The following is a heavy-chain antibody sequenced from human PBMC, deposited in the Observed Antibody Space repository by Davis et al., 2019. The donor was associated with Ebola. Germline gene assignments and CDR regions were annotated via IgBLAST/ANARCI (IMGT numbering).Heavy chain of an antibody. V-gene: IGHV4-59*01. CDR1: GGSISSYY. CDR3: AREEVAVAGRGAFDI. Sequence: MPSETLSLTCTVSGGSISSYYWSWIRQPPGKGLEWIGYIYYSGSTNYNPSLKSRVTISVDTSKNQLSLKLSSVTAADTAVYYCAREEVAVAGRGAFDIWGQGTMVTVSS. CDR2: IYYSGST. D-gene: IGHD6-19*01. J-gene: IGHJ3*02.